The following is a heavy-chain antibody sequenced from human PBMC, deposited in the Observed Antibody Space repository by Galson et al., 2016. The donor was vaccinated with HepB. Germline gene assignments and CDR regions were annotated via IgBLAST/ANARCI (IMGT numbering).Heavy chain of an antibody. Sequence: SLRLSCAASGFSLRTYWMHWVRQAPGKGLVWVSRISGDATSTSYADSVEGRFTISRDNAENTVYLQMHSLGTGDTAVYYCAREAGYTYGSQTDAFDIWGQGTMVTVSS. CDR1: GFSLRTYW. J-gene: IGHJ3*02. CDR3: AREAGYTYGSQTDAFDI. CDR2: ISGDATST. D-gene: IGHD5-18*01. V-gene: IGHV3-74*01.